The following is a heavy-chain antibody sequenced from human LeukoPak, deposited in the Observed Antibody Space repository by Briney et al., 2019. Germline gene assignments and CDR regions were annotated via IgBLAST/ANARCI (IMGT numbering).Heavy chain of an antibody. V-gene: IGHV4-59*02. Sequence: SETLSLTCSVSGGSVISTYWTWIRQPPGKGLEWIGYICYSGSTHTNYNASLKSRTTISIDTSKNQVSLKVSSVTAADTAVYYCARGRDYDSTTYWGDYYMDVWGKGTTVTVSS. CDR1: GGSVISTY. D-gene: IGHD2/OR15-2a*01. CDR3: ARGRDYDSTTYWGDYYMDV. CDR2: ICYSGSTHT. J-gene: IGHJ6*03.